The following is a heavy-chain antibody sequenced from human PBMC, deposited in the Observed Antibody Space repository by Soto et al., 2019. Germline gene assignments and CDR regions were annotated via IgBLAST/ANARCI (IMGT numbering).Heavy chain of an antibody. CDR2: ISSSGTGI. CDR1: SFTFSDYY. V-gene: IGHV3-11*01. Sequence: XESLSLSCAASSFTFSDYYMTWIRQAPGKGLEWVSYISSSGTGIYYPDSVKGRFTISRDNAKNSLYLQMSSLRAEDTAVYYCERAYSNAFDIWGQGTMVTVSS. CDR3: ERAYSNAFDI. D-gene: IGHD2-15*01. J-gene: IGHJ3*02.